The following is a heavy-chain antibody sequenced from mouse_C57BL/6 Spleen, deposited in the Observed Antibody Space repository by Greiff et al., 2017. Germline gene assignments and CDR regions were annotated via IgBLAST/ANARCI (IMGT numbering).Heavy chain of an antibody. CDR3: ARGYAMDY. V-gene: IGHV5-17*01. CDR2: ISSGSSTI. Sequence: EVQLVESGGGLVKPGGSLKLSCAASGFTFSDYGMHWVRQAPGKGLEWVAYISSGSSTIYYADTVKGRFTISRDNDKNTLFLQMTRLRSEDTAMYYCARGYAMDYWGQGTSVTVSS. J-gene: IGHJ4*01. CDR1: GFTFSDYG.